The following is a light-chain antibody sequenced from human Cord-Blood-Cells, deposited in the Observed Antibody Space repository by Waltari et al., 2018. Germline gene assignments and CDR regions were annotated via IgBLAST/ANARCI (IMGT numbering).Light chain of an antibody. CDR2: EDS. CDR1: ALPKKY. J-gene: IGLJ3*02. V-gene: IGLV3-10*01. CDR3: YSTDSSGNHRV. Sequence: YELKRPPSVSVSPGQTARITCTGDALPKKYAYWYQQKSGQAPVLVIYEDSKRPSGIPERFSGSSSGTMATLTISGAQVEDEADYYCYSTDSSGNHRVFGGGTKLTVL.